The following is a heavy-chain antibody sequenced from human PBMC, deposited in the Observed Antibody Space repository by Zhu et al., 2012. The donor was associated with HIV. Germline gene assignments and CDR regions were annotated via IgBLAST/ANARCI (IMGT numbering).Heavy chain of an antibody. D-gene: IGHD5-24*01. CDR1: GGSISSYY. V-gene: IGHV4-59*01. J-gene: IGHJ2*01. CDR2: TYYSGST. Sequence: QVQLQESGPGLVKPSETLSLTCTVSGGSISSYYWSWIRQPPGKGLEWIGYTYYSGSTNYNPSLKSRVTISVDTSKNQFSLKLSSVTAADTAVYYCAREPEDGYNYWYFDLWGRGTLVTVSS. CDR3: AREPEDGYNYWYFDL.